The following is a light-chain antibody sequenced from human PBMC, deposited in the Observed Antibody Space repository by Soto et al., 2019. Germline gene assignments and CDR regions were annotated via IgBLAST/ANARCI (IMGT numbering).Light chain of an antibody. V-gene: IGLV2-14*01. CDR3: ISYASINTYV. Sequence: QSALTQPASVSGSPGQSITISCTGTSSDVGGYDYVSWYQQHPGKARKLMIYDVTNRPSGVSNRFSGSKSGNTASLTISGLQAEDEADYYCISYASINTYVFGTGTKVTVL. J-gene: IGLJ1*01. CDR2: DVT. CDR1: SSDVGGYDY.